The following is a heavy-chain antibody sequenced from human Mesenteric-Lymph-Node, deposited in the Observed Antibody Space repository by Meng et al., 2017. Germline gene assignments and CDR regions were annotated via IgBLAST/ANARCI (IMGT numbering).Heavy chain of an antibody. V-gene: IGHV4-4*02. CDR2: IYHSGST. Sequence: QVQLQGAGHGLVTPSGTLSLTCAVSGGSISSSNWWSWVRQPPGKGLEWIGEIYHSGSTNYNPSLKSRVTISMGKSNNQLSLKLNSVTAADTAVYYCATQESRDGHNPYWGQGTLVTVSS. D-gene: IGHD5-24*01. CDR3: ATQESRDGHNPY. J-gene: IGHJ4*02. CDR1: GGSISSSNW.